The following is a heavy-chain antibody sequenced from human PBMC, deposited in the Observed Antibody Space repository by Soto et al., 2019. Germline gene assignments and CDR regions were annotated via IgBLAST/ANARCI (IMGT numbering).Heavy chain of an antibody. D-gene: IGHD5-12*01. V-gene: IGHV1-2*02. Sequence: ASVKVSCKASGYTFSGYYMYWVRQAPGQGLEWMGWINPNSGGTNYGQKFQGRVTMTRDTSVSTAYMELSRLRSDDTAVYYCARDGEWLQRYYYYYNGMDVWGQGTTVTVS. CDR3: ARDGEWLQRYYYYYNGMDV. CDR2: INPNSGGT. J-gene: IGHJ6*02. CDR1: GYTFSGYY.